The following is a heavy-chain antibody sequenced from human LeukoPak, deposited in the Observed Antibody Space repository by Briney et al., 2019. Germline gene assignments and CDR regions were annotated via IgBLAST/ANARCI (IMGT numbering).Heavy chain of an antibody. Sequence: GGSLTLSCAASGFCLTTDWVSWARQAPGRGLEWVGLITNKVDGGTTDYAAPMKDRLTISRDDSKNTLFLQMHSLQTEDTAVYYCTKFNDEDAFDMWGQGTTVTVSS. J-gene: IGHJ3*02. CDR2: ITNKVDGGTT. CDR3: TKFNDEDAFDM. D-gene: IGHD2-8*01. CDR1: GFCLTTDW. V-gene: IGHV3-15*01.